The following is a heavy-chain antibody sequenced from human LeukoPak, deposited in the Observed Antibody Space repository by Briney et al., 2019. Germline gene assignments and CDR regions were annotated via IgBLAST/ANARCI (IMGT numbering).Heavy chain of an antibody. D-gene: IGHD5-24*01. J-gene: IGHJ4*02. CDR1: GFTFTKYS. CDR2: INSGSYSI. V-gene: IGHV3-48*04. CDR3: ARDLGGYNFDY. Sequence: PGGSLRLSCAASGFTFTKYSMNWVRQAPGKELEWVSYINSGSYSIYYADSVKGRFTISRDNAKDSVYLQMNSLRAEDTAVYYCARDLGGYNFDYWGQGTLVTVSS.